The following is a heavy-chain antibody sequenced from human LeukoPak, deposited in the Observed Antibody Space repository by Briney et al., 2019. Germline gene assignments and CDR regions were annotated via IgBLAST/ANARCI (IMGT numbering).Heavy chain of an antibody. CDR3: ARVRDGYSTPFDY. CDR2: IIPIFGTA. V-gene: IGHV1-69*05. Sequence: GASVKVSCKASGGTFSSYAISWVRQAPGQGLEWMGGIIPIFGTANYAQKLQGRVTMTTDTSTSTAYMELRSLRSDDTAVYYCARVRDGYSTPFDYWGQGTLVTVSS. CDR1: GGTFSSYA. J-gene: IGHJ4*02. D-gene: IGHD5-24*01.